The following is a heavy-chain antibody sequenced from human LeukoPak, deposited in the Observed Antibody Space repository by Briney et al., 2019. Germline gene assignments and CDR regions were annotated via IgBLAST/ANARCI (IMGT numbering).Heavy chain of an antibody. J-gene: IGHJ4*02. D-gene: IGHD5-24*01. CDR1: GYSFNNYW. Sequence: GESLKISCKGSGYSFNNYWIGWGRQMPGKGLEWMGNIYPGDSDTRYSPSFQGQVTISADKSISTAYLQWSSLKASDTAMYYCARRRGDGYNSPFDYWGQGTLVTVSS. V-gene: IGHV5-51*01. CDR3: ARRRGDGYNSPFDY. CDR2: IYPGDSDT.